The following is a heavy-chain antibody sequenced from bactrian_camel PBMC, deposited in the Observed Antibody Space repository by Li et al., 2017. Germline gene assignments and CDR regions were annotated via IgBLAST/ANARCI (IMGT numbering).Heavy chain of an antibody. V-gene: IGHV3S53*01. J-gene: IGHJ4*01. CDR1: GYTASSYC. CDR3: AARTWFGTGAYRFEESWYTL. Sequence: HVQLVESGGGSVQAGGSLRLSCAASGYTASSYCMGWFRQAPGKVREGIASIARDGSTSYADSVKGRFAISKDNAKNTLYLQLNSLKPDDTATYYCAARTWFGTGAYRFEESWYTLWGQGTQVTVS. CDR2: IARDGST. D-gene: IGHD1*01.